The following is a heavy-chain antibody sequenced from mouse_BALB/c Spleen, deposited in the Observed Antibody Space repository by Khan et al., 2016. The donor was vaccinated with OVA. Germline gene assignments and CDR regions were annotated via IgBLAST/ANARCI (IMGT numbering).Heavy chain of an antibody. D-gene: IGHD2-3*01. CDR1: GFNITDTY. CDR2: IAPANGNT. Sequence: VQLQQSGAELVKPGASVKLSCTASGFNITDTYLHWVKQRPERGLEWIGRIAPANGNTQYDPKFQGKATITSDTSSNTSYLQLNSLTSEDTAVYYCARPSYDPRDFEVWGAGTTVTVSS. V-gene: IGHV14-3*02. J-gene: IGHJ1*01. CDR3: ARPSYDPRDFEV.